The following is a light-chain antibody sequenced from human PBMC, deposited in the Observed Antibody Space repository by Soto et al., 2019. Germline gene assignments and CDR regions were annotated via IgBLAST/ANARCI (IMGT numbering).Light chain of an antibody. CDR3: QQYRTYSAT. V-gene: IGKV1-5*01. J-gene: IGKJ2*01. CDR1: QIISSW. CDR2: DAS. Sequence: DIQMTQSPSTLSASVGDRVTITCRASQIISSWLAWYQQRPGKAPKLLIYDASSLQSGVPSRFSGSGSGTEFTLTISSLQPDDFATYYCQQYRTYSATFGQGTKVDIK.